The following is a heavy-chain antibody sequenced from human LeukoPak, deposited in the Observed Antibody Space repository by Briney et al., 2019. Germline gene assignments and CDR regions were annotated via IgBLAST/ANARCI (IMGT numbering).Heavy chain of an antibody. CDR3: AGRRGFRGPFDY. V-gene: IGHV4-59*02. J-gene: IGHJ4*02. Sequence: SETRSLTCTVSGVSVSSYYWSCIRHPPGKGLEWIGYIYYSGSTNYNPSLKSRVTMSVDTSKNQFSLKLSSVTAADTAVYYCAGRRGFRGPFDYWGQGTLVTVSS. CDR1: GVSVSSYY. CDR2: IYYSGST.